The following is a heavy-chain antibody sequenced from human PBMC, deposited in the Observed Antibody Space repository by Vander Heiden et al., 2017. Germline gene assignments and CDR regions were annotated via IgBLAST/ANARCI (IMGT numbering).Heavy chain of an antibody. J-gene: IGHJ4*02. CDR3: ARGRDGYDDY. V-gene: IGHV1-69*01. CDR2: IIPIFGTA. D-gene: IGHD5-12*01. Sequence: QVQLLQSGAEWKTPGSSVKVSCKASGGTFSSYAISWVRQAPGQGLEGMGGIIPIFGTANYEQKCQGRVTITADESTSTAYMELSSLRSEDTAVYYCARGRDGYDDYGGQGTLVTVSS. CDR1: GGTFSSYA.